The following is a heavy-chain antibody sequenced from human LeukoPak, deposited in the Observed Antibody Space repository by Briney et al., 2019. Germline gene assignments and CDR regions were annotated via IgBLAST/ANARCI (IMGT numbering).Heavy chain of an antibody. V-gene: IGHV4-39*01. J-gene: IGHJ5*02. CDR2: IYYSGIT. Sequence: SETLSLTCTVSGASISSSGYYWGWIRQSPGEGLEWIGNIYYSGITYYNPSLKSRVTISVDTSKNQFSLKLSSVTAADTAVYYCARFYRFRFDPWGQGTLVTVSS. D-gene: IGHD3-16*02. CDR3: ARFYRFRFDP. CDR1: GASISSSGYY.